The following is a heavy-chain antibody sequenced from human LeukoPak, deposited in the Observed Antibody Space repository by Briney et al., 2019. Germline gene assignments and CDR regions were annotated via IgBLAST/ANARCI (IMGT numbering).Heavy chain of an antibody. Sequence: GGSLRLSCAASGFIFSSYGMHWVRQAPGKGLEWVAVIWYDGSKKYYADSVTGRFTVSRDNSKNTLYLQMNSLRAEDTAVYYCAKDKGYWGQGTLVTVSS. CDR3: AKDKGY. V-gene: IGHV3-33*06. J-gene: IGHJ4*02. CDR1: GFIFSSYG. CDR2: IWYDGSKK.